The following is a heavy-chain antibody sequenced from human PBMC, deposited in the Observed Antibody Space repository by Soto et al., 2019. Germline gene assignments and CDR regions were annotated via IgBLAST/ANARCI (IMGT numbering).Heavy chain of an antibody. Sequence: ASVKVSCKASGYTFTSYGMHWVRQAPGQRLEWMGWINAGNGNTKYSQKFQGRVTITRDTSASTAYMELSSLRSEDTAVYYCARDRGHYDILTGYHYYMDVWGKGTTVTVSS. J-gene: IGHJ6*03. D-gene: IGHD3-9*01. CDR3: ARDRGHYDILTGYHYYMDV. CDR1: GYTFTSYG. CDR2: INAGNGNT. V-gene: IGHV1-3*01.